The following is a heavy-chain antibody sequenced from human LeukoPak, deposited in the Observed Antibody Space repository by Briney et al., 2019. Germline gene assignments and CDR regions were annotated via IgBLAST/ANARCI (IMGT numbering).Heavy chain of an antibody. CDR2: IIPIFGTA. D-gene: IGHD5-18*01. J-gene: IGHJ6*03. V-gene: IGHV1-69*06. Sequence: SVKVSCKASGGTFSSYAISWVRQAPGQGLEWMGGIIPIFGTANYAQKFQGRVTITADKSTSTAYMELSSLGSEDTAVYYCARGGVGYSYGSNYYYYMDVWGKGTTVTVSS. CDR1: GGTFSSYA. CDR3: ARGGVGYSYGSNYYYYMDV.